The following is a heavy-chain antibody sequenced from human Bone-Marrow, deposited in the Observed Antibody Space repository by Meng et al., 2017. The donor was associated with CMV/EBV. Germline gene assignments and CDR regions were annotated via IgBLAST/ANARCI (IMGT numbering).Heavy chain of an antibody. Sequence: GESLKISCAASGFTFSSYAMSWVRQAPGKGLEWVSAISGSGGSTYYADSVKGRFTISRDNSKNTLYLQMNSLRAEDTAVYYCAKGSGYYYGSGSYLDYWGQGTLVTVSS. CDR3: AKGSGYYYGSGSYLDY. CDR1: GFTFSSYA. V-gene: IGHV3-23*01. D-gene: IGHD3-10*01. J-gene: IGHJ4*02. CDR2: ISGSGGST.